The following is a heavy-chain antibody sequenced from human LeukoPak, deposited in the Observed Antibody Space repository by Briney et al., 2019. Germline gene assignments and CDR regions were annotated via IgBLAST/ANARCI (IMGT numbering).Heavy chain of an antibody. CDR1: GGSISSSSYY. D-gene: IGHD3-10*01. CDR2: IYYSGST. Sequence: SETLSLTCTVSGGSISSSSYYWGWIRQPPGKGLEWIGSIYYSGSTYYNPSLKSRVTISVDTSKNQFSLKLSSVTAADTAVYYCAREHYGSGSYYSRVYNWFDPWGQGTLVTVSS. J-gene: IGHJ5*02. CDR3: AREHYGSGSYYSRVYNWFDP. V-gene: IGHV4-39*07.